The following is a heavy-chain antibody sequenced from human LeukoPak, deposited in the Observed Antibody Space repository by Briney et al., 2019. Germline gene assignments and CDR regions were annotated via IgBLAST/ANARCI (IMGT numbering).Heavy chain of an antibody. CDR1: GFTFSNAW. CDR2: IKSKTDGGTT. Sequence: GGSLRLSCAASGFTFSNAWMSWVRQAPGKGLEWVGRIKSKTDGGTTDYAAPVKGRFTISRDDSKNTLYLQMNSLKTEDTAVYYCTTGGITIFGVVTWHYFDYWGQGTLVTVSS. D-gene: IGHD3-3*01. J-gene: IGHJ4*02. CDR3: TTGGITIFGVVTWHYFDY. V-gene: IGHV3-15*01.